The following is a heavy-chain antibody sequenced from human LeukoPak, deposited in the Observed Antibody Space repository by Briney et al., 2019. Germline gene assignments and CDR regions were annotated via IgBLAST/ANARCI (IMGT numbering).Heavy chain of an antibody. CDR1: GFTFSSYA. CDR2: ISYDGTNK. D-gene: IGHD3-10*01. Sequence: GGSLRLSCAASGFTFSSYAMHWVRQAPGKGLEWVAFISYDGTNKYYADSVKGRFTISRDNSRNTLYLQMNSLRAEDTAVYYCAKRPLWFGELIPDYWGQGTLVTVSS. CDR3: AKRPLWFGELIPDY. J-gene: IGHJ4*02. V-gene: IGHV3-30-3*02.